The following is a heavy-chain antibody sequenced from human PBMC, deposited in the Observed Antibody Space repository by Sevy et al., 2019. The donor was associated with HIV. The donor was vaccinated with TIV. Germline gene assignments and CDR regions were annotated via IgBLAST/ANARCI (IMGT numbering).Heavy chain of an antibody. CDR3: AREGCTKPHDY. J-gene: IGHJ4*02. CDR2: LSFGCGEI. CDR1: GFTFSKYS. V-gene: IGHV3-23*01. Sequence: GGSLRLSCAASGFTFSKYSMSWVRQPPGKGLEWVSTLSFGCGEINHADSVKGRCTISRDNSKRSVYLQMNNLGPEETAVYYCAREGCTKPHDYWRQGTLVPVSS. D-gene: IGHD2-8*01.